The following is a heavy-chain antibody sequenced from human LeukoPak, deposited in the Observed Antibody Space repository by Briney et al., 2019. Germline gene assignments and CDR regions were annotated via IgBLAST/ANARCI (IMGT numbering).Heavy chain of an antibody. Sequence: PGGSLRLSCAASGFTFSNYWLTWVGQAPGQGLEWVANIRQDGSEKHYVDSVKGRFTISRDNAKNSLYLQMTSLRAEDTAVYYCARDRQIAYWGQGTLVTVSS. V-gene: IGHV3-7*01. CDR3: ARDRQIAY. CDR1: GFTFSNYW. J-gene: IGHJ4*02. CDR2: IRQDGSEK.